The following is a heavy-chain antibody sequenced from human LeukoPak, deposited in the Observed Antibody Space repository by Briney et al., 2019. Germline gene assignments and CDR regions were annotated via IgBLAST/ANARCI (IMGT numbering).Heavy chain of an antibody. CDR1: GGSISSGSYY. D-gene: IGHD3-3*01. V-gene: IGHV4-61*02. CDR3: ARAPSTIFGVITLDYFDY. CDR2: IYTSGST. Sequence: SETLSLTCTVSGGSISSGSYYWSWIRQPAGKGLEWTGRIYTSGSTNYNPSLKSRVTISVDTSKNQFSLKLSSVTAADTAVYYCARAPSTIFGVITLDYFDYWGQGTLVTVSS. J-gene: IGHJ4*02.